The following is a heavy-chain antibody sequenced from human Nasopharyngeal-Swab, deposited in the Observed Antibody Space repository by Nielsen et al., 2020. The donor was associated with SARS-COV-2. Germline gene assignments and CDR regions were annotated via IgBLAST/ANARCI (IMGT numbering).Heavy chain of an antibody. J-gene: IGHJ4*02. Sequence: SETLSLTCTVSGGSITNYYWSWIRQPPGKGLEWIGYIYYSGITNYNPSLESRVTMSVDTSKNQFSLKLSSVTAADTAVYYCARGMGSDYVWGSYRYEDYFDHWGQGTLVTVSS. V-gene: IGHV4-59*12. CDR2: IYYSGIT. CDR3: ARGMGSDYVWGSYRYEDYFDH. CDR1: GGSITNYY. D-gene: IGHD3-16*02.